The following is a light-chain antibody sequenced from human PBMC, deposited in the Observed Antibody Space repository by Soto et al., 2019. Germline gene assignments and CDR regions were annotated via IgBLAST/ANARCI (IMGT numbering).Light chain of an antibody. CDR3: QQDYNFPWT. CDR1: QSVSSSY. CDR2: GAS. V-gene: IGKV3D-7*01. J-gene: IGKJ1*01. Sequence: EIVMTQSPATLSLSPGERATLSCRASQSVSSSYLSWYQEKPGQAPRLLIYGASIRATGIPARFGGSGSGTAFTLTISRLQPEDFAVYYCQQDYNFPWTFGQGTKVEIK.